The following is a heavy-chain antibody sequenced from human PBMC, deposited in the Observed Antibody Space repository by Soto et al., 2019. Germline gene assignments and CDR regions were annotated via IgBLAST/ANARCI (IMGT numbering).Heavy chain of an antibody. CDR1: GYTFYSYD. CDR3: ARARATVTTERALGY. Sequence: QVQLVQSGPEVKKPGASVKVSCKTSGYTFYSYDITWVRQAPGQGLEWMGTTSVYNGDSNVAQNLQGRVTMTIDKSPATAYMDLKNLTSDDTAGYYCARARATVTTERALGYWGQGTLVTVSS. V-gene: IGHV1-18*01. CDR2: TSVYNGDS. J-gene: IGHJ4*02. D-gene: IGHD4-17*01.